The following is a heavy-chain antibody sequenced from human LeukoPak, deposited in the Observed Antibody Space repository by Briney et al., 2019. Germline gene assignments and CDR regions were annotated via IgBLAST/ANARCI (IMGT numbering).Heavy chain of an antibody. V-gene: IGHV1-18*01. CDR3: ARDDWYYDSSGYRGDY. J-gene: IGHJ4*02. CDR2: ISAYNGNT. CDR1: GYTFTSYG. Sequence: ASVKVSCKASGYTFTSYGISWVRQAPGQGLEWWGWISAYNGNTNYAQKLQGRVTMTTDTSTSTAYMELRSLRSDDTAVYYCARDDWYYDSSGYRGDYWGQGTLVTVSS. D-gene: IGHD3-22*01.